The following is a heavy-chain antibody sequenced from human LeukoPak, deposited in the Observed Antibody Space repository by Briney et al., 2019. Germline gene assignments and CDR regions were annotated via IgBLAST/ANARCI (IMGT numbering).Heavy chain of an antibody. CDR3: ARGYDSSGFTT. Sequence: GGSLRLSCAASGFTFSSYWMNWVRQAPGKGLEWVSSISSSSSYIYYADSVKGRFTISRDNAKNSLYLQMNSLRAEDTAVYYCARGYDSSGFTTWGQGTLVTVSS. J-gene: IGHJ5*02. V-gene: IGHV3-21*01. D-gene: IGHD3-22*01. CDR2: ISSSSSYI. CDR1: GFTFSSYW.